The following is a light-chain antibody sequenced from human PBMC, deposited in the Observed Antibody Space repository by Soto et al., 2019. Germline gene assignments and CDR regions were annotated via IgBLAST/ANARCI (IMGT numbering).Light chain of an antibody. J-gene: IGKJ3*01. V-gene: IGKV3-20*01. CDR1: QSLSSSF. CDR3: HHYGTSHFT. CDR2: GAS. Sequence: EIVLTQSPGTLSLSPGERATLSCRASQSLSSSFLVWYQQRPGQSPRLLLYGASNRATGIPDRFSGSGSGTDFTLTISRLEPEDFAVYYCHHYGTSHFTFGPGTKVDI.